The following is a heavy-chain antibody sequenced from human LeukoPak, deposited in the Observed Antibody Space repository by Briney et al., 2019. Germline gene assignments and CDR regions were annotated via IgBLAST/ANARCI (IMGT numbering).Heavy chain of an antibody. V-gene: IGHV3-48*04. D-gene: IGHD6-19*01. J-gene: IGHJ4*02. Sequence: PGGSLRLSCAASGFTFSSYSMNWVRQAPGKGLEWVSYISSFSGTINYADSVKGRFTISRDNAKNSLYLQMNSLRAEDMALYYCAKGSSAWNEVFHFDYWGQGTLVTVSS. CDR3: AKGSSAWNEVFHFDY. CDR2: ISSFSGTI. CDR1: GFTFSSYS.